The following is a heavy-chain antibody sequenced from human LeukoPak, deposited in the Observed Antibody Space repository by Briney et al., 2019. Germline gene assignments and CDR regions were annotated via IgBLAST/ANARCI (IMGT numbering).Heavy chain of an antibody. CDR2: ISSSSSYI. CDR1: GFTFSSYS. Sequence: QSGGSLRLSCAASGFTFSSYSMNWVRQAPGKGLEWVSSISSSSSYIYYADSVKGRFTISRDNAKNSLYLQMNSLRAEDTAVYYCARDLIPVPNYWGQGTLVTVSS. V-gene: IGHV3-21*01. D-gene: IGHD2-8*01. J-gene: IGHJ4*02. CDR3: ARDLIPVPNY.